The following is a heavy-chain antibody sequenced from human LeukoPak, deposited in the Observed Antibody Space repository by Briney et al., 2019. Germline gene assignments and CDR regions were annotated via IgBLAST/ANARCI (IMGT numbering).Heavy chain of an antibody. D-gene: IGHD3-22*01. V-gene: IGHV4-39*07. CDR2: IYYSGST. J-gene: IGHJ4*02. CDR1: GGSISSSSYY. CDR3: ARGLYYYDSSGYTLFGY. Sequence: SETLSLTCTVSGGSISSSSYYWGWIRQPPGKGLEWIGSIYYSGSTYYNPSLKSRVTISVDTSKNQFSLKLSSVTAADTAVYYCARGLYYYDSSGYTLFGYWGQGTLVTVSS.